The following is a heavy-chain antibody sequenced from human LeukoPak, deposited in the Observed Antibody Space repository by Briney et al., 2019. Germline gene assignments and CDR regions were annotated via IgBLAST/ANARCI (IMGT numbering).Heavy chain of an antibody. CDR3: ARGSDCSGGSCYFDY. CDR1: GGSFSGYY. CDR2: INHSGST. J-gene: IGHJ4*02. D-gene: IGHD2-15*01. Sequence: SETLSLTCAVYGGSFSGYYWSWIRQPPGKGLEWIGEINHSGSTNYNPSLKSRVTISVDTSKSQFSLKLSSVTAADTAVYYCARGSDCSGGSCYFDYWGQGTLVTVSS. V-gene: IGHV4-34*01.